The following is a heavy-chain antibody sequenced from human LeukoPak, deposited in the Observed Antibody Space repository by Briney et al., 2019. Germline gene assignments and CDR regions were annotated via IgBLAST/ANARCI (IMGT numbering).Heavy chain of an antibody. V-gene: IGHV3-23*01. CDR3: ARDSGSYLQPTDY. CDR2: LPGNGGSA. D-gene: IGHD1-26*01. Sequence: GGTLRLPCAASGFTLSTYAMTGVRHAPAKGLEWVSSLPGNGGSAYYADSVKGRFTISRDNSKNTLYLQMNSLRAEDTAVYHCARDSGSYLQPTDYWGQGTLVTVSS. CDR1: GFTLSTYA. J-gene: IGHJ4*02.